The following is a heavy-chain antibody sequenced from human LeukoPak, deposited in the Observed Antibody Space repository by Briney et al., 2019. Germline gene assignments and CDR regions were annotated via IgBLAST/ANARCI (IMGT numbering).Heavy chain of an antibody. CDR1: GYSFTSYW. CDR3: ARLGYSGYDLTAGAFDI. CDR2: IYPGDSDT. Sequence: GESLKISCKGSGYSFTSYWIGWVRQMPGKGLEWMGIIYPGDSDTRYSPSFQGQVTISADKSISTAYLQWSSLRASDTAMYYCARLGYSGYDLTAGAFDIWGQGTMVTVSS. J-gene: IGHJ3*02. D-gene: IGHD5-12*01. V-gene: IGHV5-51*01.